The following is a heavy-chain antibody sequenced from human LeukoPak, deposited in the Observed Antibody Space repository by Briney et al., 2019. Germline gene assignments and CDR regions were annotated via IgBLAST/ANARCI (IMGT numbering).Heavy chain of an antibody. CDR1: GYTFTSYG. Sequence: EASVKVSCKASGYTFTSYGISWVRRAPGQGLEWMGWISAYNGNANYAQKLQGRVTMTTDTSTSTAYMELRSLRSDDTAVYYCAREQIYYYMDVWGKGTTVTISS. V-gene: IGHV1-18*01. J-gene: IGHJ6*03. CDR2: ISAYNGNA. CDR3: AREQIYYYMDV.